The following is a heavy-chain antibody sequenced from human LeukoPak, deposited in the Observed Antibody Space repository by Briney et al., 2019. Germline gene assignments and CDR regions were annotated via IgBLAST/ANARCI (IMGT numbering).Heavy chain of an antibody. CDR1: GFTFNSYW. CDR3: ARDHRVVGATGASDI. J-gene: IGHJ3*02. V-gene: IGHV3-7*01. Sequence: GGSLRLSCAASGFTFNSYWMSWVRQAPGKGPEWVANIKQDGSEKHYVDSVKGRFTISRDNAKNSLYLQMNSLRAEDTAVYYCARDHRVVGATGASDIWGQGTMVTVSS. D-gene: IGHD1-26*01. CDR2: IKQDGSEK.